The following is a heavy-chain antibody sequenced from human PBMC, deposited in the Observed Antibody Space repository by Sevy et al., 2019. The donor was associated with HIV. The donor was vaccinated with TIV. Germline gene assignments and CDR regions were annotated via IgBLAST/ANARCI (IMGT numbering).Heavy chain of an antibody. CDR1: GFSFSSYW. J-gene: IGHJ4*02. V-gene: IGHV3-7*01. CDR2: VNLDGSGK. Sequence: GGSLRLSCAASGFSFSSYWTTWFRQAPGKELEWVANVNLDGSGKYYVDSVKGRFTISRDNARNSLSLQMNSLRAEDTAVYYCARSVDYWGQGTLVTVSS. CDR3: ARSVDY.